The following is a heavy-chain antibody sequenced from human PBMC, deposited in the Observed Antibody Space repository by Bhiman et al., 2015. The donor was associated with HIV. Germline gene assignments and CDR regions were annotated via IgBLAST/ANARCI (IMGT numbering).Heavy chain of an antibody. CDR1: GFTFSNYA. CDR3: ARSGLFVLVVYAPDVFDI. CDR2: ISFDGTHK. D-gene: IGHD2-8*02. V-gene: IGHV3-30*03. Sequence: QVQLVESGGGVVQPGRSLRLSCAASGFTFSNYAMDWVRQAPGKGLEWVAVISFDGTHKYYADSVKGRFTISRDNSKNTLFLQMNSLRAEDTAVYYCARSGLFVLVVYAPDVFDIWGQGTMVTVSS. J-gene: IGHJ3*02.